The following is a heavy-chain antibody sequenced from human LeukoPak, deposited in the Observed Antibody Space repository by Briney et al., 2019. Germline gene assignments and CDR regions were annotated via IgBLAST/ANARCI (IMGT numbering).Heavy chain of an antibody. V-gene: IGHV3-74*01. Sequence: GGSLRLSFAASGFTFSAYWMHWVRQAPGKGLVWVSRINSDGSSISYADSVKGRFTISRDNAKNTLYLQMNSLRAEDTAVYYCARGAIAAAGQDYWGQGTLVTVSS. CDR3: ARGAIAAAGQDY. CDR2: INSDGSSI. D-gene: IGHD6-13*01. CDR1: GFTFSAYW. J-gene: IGHJ4*02.